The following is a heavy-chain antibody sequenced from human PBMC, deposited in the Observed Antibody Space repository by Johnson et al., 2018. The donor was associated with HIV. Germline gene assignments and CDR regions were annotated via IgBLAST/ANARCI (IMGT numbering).Heavy chain of an antibody. CDR1: GFTFSSYA. CDR3: AKSSSSFGGNCYLLYDAFDI. Sequence: EVQLVESGGGLVQPGGSLRLSCAASGFTFSSYAMSWVRQAPGKGLEWVSAISGSGGSTYYADSVKGRFTLSRDNSKNTLYLQMNSLRAEDTAVYYCAKSSSSFGGNCYLLYDAFDIWGKGTMVTVSS. V-gene: IGHV3-23*04. D-gene: IGHD2-21*01. CDR2: ISGSGGST. J-gene: IGHJ3*02.